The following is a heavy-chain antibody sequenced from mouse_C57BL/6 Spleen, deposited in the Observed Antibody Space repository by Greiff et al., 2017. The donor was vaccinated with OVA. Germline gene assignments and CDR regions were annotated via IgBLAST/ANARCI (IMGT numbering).Heavy chain of an antibody. CDR2: ISYDGSN. D-gene: IGHD1-1*01. V-gene: IGHV3-6*01. CDR1: GYSITSGYY. CDR3: ARRAYYGSSLDY. Sequence: VQLQESGPGLVKPSQSLSLTCSVTGYSITSGYYWNWIRQFPGNKLEWMGYISYDGSNNYNPSLKNRISITRDTSKNQFFLKLNSVTTEDTATYYCARRAYYGSSLDYWGQGTTLTVSS. J-gene: IGHJ2*01.